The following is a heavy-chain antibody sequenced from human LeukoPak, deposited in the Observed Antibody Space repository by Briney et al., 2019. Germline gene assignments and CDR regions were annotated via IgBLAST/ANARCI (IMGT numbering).Heavy chain of an antibody. Sequence: GGSLRLSCAASGFTFSDYYMSWIRQAPGKGLEGVSYISSSSSYTNYADSAKGRFTISRDNAKNSLYLQMNSLRAEDTAVYYCARELIAAAGNDYWGQGTLVTVSS. CDR3: ARELIAAAGNDY. CDR1: GFTFSDYY. CDR2: ISSSSSYT. D-gene: IGHD6-13*01. J-gene: IGHJ4*02. V-gene: IGHV3-11*06.